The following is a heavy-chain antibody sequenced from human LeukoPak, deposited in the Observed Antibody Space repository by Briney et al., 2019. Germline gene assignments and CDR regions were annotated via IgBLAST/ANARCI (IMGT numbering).Heavy chain of an antibody. D-gene: IGHD2-15*01. V-gene: IGHV3-23*01. CDR2: ISGSGGST. CDR3: AKGKGSSSSSIDW. J-gene: IGHJ4*02. CDR1: GFTFNTYA. Sequence: GGSLRLSCAASGFTFNTYAMSWVRQAPGKGRDWGSAISGSGGSTYYADSVMGRFTISRDNSKNTLYLQIHSLRAEDTAVYYCAKGKGSSSSSIDWWGQGTLVTVSS.